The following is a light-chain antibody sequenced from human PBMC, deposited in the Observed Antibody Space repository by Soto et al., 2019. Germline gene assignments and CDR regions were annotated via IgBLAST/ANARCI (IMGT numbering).Light chain of an antibody. CDR1: NIGSKS. Sequence: SSELTQPPSVSVAPGQTARITCGGNNIGSKSVHWYQQKPGQTPVLVDDGDTDRPPGIPGRFSGCNSGNTATLTISRVEAGDEADYYCQVWDSTSASHVFGTGPKVTV. V-gene: IGLV3-21*02. CDR2: GDT. CDR3: QVWDSTSASHV. J-gene: IGLJ1*01.